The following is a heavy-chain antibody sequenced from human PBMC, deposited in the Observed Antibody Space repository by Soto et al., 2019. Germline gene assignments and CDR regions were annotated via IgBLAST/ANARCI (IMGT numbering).Heavy chain of an antibody. CDR1: GYTFTCPI. CDR2: INPNFGDK. D-gene: IGHD5-12*01. V-gene: IGHV1-2*02. J-gene: IGHJ5*02. CDR3: ARDLGSGGSNLNDAYDYLEP. Sequence: ASVKVSSKASGYTFTCPIIHWLRQAPGHGLESLGGINPNFGDKPYAQKFHGMVTMTTGTSISIVYMALTRLTSDDTAVYSCARDLGSGGSNLNDAYDYLEPWGQGTRGTICS.